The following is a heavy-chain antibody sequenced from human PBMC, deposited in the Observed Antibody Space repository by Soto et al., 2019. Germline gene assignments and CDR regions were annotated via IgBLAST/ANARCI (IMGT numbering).Heavy chain of an antibody. J-gene: IGHJ5*02. CDR3: ALGGGSNYLAYFDP. CDR2: LNAGNCNR. Sequence: AAVKVSCTASRYRFTTYAIHWVRPAPGQAPAGAGWLNAGNCNRKLTMKFNRIVTTTKDRSASTAYLETARLTSEYTAVYYCALGGGSNYLAYFDPWGQGTLVTVSP. D-gene: IGHD1-26*01. V-gene: IGHV1-3*01. CDR1: RYRFTTYA.